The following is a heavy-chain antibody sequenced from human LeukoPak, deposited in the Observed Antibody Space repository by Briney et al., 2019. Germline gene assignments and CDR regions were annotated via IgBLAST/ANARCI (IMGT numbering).Heavy chain of an antibody. CDR3: ARAPERWYSYGSYTYYYMDV. CDR2: INHSGST. Sequence: SETLSLTCAVYGGSFSGYYWSWIRQPPGKGLEWIGEINHSGSTNYNPSLESRVTISVDTSKNQISLKLSSVTAADTTVYYCARAPERWYSYGSYTYYYMDVWGKGTTVTVSS. CDR1: GGSFSGYY. J-gene: IGHJ6*03. V-gene: IGHV4-34*01. D-gene: IGHD5-18*01.